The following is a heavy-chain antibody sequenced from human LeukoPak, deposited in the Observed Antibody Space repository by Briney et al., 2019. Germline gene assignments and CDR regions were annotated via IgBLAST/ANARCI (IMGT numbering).Heavy chain of an antibody. Sequence: GGSLRLSCAASGFTFDNYGMTWVRHVPGKGLEWVSGVNWNGGSTGYADSVKGRFTISRDNAKNSLYLQMNSLRAEDTALYYCARASLYDNSAYYLDYWGQGTLVTVSS. CDR3: ARASLYDNSAYYLDY. V-gene: IGHV3-20*04. D-gene: IGHD3-22*01. J-gene: IGHJ4*02. CDR1: GFTFDNYG. CDR2: VNWNGGST.